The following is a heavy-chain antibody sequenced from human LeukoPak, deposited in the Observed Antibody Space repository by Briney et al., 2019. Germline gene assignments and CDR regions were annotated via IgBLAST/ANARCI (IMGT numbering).Heavy chain of an antibody. J-gene: IGHJ5*02. CDR1: GYTFTGCY. D-gene: IGHD3-10*01. CDR2: INPNSGGT. Sequence: ASVKVSCKASGYTFTGCYMHWVRQAPGQGLEWMGWINPNSGGTNYAQKFQGRVTMTRDTSISTAYMELSRLRAEDTALYYCAKGWKYYYGSGPRAGFDPWGQGTLVTVSS. CDR3: AKGWKYYYGSGPRAGFDP. V-gene: IGHV1-2*02.